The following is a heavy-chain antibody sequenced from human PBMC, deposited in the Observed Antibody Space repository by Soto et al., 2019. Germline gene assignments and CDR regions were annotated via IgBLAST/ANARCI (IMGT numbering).Heavy chain of an antibody. CDR3: ARNISTYFDS. Sequence: SETLSLTCAVSGYSISSGDYWGWIRQAPGKGLEWIGSVYYSGSTHYEPSLRGRIAISVDTLKSQSSLRLTSVTAADTAMYFCARNISTYFDSWGQGIPVTVSS. CDR1: GYSISSGDY. V-gene: IGHV4-38-2*01. D-gene: IGHD3-9*01. J-gene: IGHJ4*02. CDR2: VYYSGST.